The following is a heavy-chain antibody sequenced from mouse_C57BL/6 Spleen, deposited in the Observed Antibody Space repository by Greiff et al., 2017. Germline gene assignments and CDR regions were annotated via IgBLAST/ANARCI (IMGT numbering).Heavy chain of an antibody. D-gene: IGHD1-1*01. V-gene: IGHV1-52*01. CDR1: GYTFTSSW. J-gene: IGHJ2*01. CDR3: ARGAYYGSSYYLDY. CDR2: FDTSVSEN. Sequence: QVQLQQPGAELVRPGSSVKLSCKASGYTFTSSWLPWVKQRPIQGLEWFGNFDTSVSENPYNQKFKDKATLTVDKSSSTAYMQLSSLTSEDSAVYYCARGAYYGSSYYLDYWGQGTTLTVSS.